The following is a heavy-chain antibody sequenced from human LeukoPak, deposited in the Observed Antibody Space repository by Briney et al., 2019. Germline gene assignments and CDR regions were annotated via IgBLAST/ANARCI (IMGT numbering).Heavy chain of an antibody. Sequence: ASVTVSFKASGYTFTIYYMHWVRQAPGQGLEWMGIINPSGDSTSYAQKFQGRVTMTSDTSTSTVYMELSSLRSEDTAVYYCARLFGAAAPDYWGQGTLVTVSS. J-gene: IGHJ4*02. CDR2: INPSGDST. CDR1: GYTFTIYY. CDR3: ARLFGAAAPDY. V-gene: IGHV1-46*01. D-gene: IGHD2-2*01.